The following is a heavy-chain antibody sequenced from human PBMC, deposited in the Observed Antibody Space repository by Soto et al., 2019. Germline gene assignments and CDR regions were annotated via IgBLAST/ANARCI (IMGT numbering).Heavy chain of an antibody. J-gene: IGHJ4*02. Sequence: QVQLVGSGGGVVQPGRSLRLSCAASGFTFSSNGLHWVRQAPGKGLEWVAVIWYDGSNKYYEDSVKGRFTISRDNCKKKMHLQMNSLRAEDTAVYYCARPRTIFGVVIMDYWGQGTLVTVSS. CDR3: ARPRTIFGVVIMDY. CDR1: GFTFSSNG. CDR2: IWYDGSNK. V-gene: IGHV3-33*01. D-gene: IGHD3-3*01.